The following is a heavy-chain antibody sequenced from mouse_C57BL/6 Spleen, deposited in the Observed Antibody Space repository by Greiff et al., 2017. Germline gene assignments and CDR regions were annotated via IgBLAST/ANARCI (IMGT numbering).Heavy chain of an antibody. D-gene: IGHD3-2*02. Sequence: QVHVKQSGAELARPGASVKLSCKASGYTFTSYGISWVKQRTGQGLEWIGEIYPRSGNTYYNEKFKGKATLTADKSSSTAYMELRSLTSEDSAVYFCARNVFVTVQGVDWGQGTTLTVSS. J-gene: IGHJ2*01. CDR1: GYTFTSYG. CDR2: IYPRSGNT. V-gene: IGHV1-81*01. CDR3: ARNVFVTVQGVD.